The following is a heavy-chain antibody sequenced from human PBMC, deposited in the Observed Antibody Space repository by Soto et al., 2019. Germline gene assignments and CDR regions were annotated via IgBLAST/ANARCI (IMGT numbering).Heavy chain of an antibody. J-gene: IGHJ6*04. CDR3: ALGMFMDV. D-gene: IGHD3-16*01. CDR1: GASLSSSGHY. CDR2: IDHSGTT. Sequence: QVQLQESGPGLVKPSQTLSLTCTVSGASLSSSGHYWNWVRQHPGKGLEWIGYIDHSGTTYYNPSLKSRLDMSIAPSKNQLSLEVTSVTAADTALYFCALGMFMDVWGRGTRVTVSA. V-gene: IGHV4-31*03.